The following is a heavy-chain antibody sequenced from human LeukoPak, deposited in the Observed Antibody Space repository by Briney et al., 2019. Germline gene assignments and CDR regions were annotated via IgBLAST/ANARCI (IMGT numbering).Heavy chain of an antibody. CDR3: ARDFGPYSSSRVLLY. Sequence: PGGSLRLSCAASGFTFSSYAMHWVRQAPGKGLEWVSVISYDGSNKYYADSVKGRFTISRDNSKNTLYLQMNSLIAEDTAVYYCARDFGPYSSSRVLLYWGQRTLVTVSS. CDR2: ISYDGSNK. CDR1: GFTFSSYA. D-gene: IGHD6-6*01. V-gene: IGHV3-30*04. J-gene: IGHJ4*02.